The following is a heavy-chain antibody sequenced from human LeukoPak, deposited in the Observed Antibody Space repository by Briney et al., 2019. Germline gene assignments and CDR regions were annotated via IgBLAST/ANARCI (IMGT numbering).Heavy chain of an antibody. CDR2: IWYDGSNK. J-gene: IGHJ4*02. D-gene: IGHD1-7*01. CDR1: GFTFSSYG. CDR3: ARDRTGTTAGFDY. Sequence: GGSLRLSCAASGFTFSSYGMHWVRQAPGKGLEWVAVIWYDGSNKYYADSVKGRFTISRDNSKNTLYLQMNSLRAEDTAVYYCARDRTGTTAGFDYWGQGTLVTVSS. V-gene: IGHV3-33*01.